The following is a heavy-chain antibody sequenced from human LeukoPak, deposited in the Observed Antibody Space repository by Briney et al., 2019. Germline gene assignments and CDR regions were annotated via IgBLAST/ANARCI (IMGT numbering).Heavy chain of an antibody. D-gene: IGHD4-17*01. CDR2: IYHSGST. Sequence: PSETLSLTCAVSGYSISSGYYWGWIRQPPGKGLEWIGSIYHSGSTYYNPSLKSRVTISVDTSKNQFSLKLSSVTAADTAVYYCARAVTHPFDYWGQGTLVTVSS. CDR3: ARAVTHPFDY. J-gene: IGHJ4*02. V-gene: IGHV4-38-2*01. CDR1: GYSISSGYY.